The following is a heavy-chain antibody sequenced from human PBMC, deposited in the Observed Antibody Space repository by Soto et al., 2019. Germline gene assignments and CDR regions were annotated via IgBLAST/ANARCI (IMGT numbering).Heavy chain of an antibody. Sequence: QVRLVQSGPEVRKPGASVKIPCEASGYSFTGHYLHWVRQAPGHGLEWMGWINPNSGGTNYAQKFQDWISITRDKALSTVYMDLSSLRSEDTAMYYCAKSAGVEENEAVEIGGQGTMISVS. V-gene: IGHV1-2*04. CDR1: GYSFTGHY. D-gene: IGHD6-13*01. CDR3: AKSAGVEENEAVEI. J-gene: IGHJ3*02. CDR2: INPNSGGT.